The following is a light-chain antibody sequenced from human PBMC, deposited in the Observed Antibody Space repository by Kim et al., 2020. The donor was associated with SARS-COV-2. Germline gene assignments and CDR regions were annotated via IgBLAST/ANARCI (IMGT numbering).Light chain of an antibody. J-gene: IGKJ5*01. V-gene: IGKV1-17*01. CDR3: LQHSTYPIT. CDR2: GAS. Sequence: ASGGTRVPITCRASKNIRNDLGWYQQNQGRAPKRLIYGASSLQSGVPSRFSGSGSGTEFTLTISSVQPEDFATYFCLQHSTYPITFGQGTRLEIK. CDR1: KNIRND.